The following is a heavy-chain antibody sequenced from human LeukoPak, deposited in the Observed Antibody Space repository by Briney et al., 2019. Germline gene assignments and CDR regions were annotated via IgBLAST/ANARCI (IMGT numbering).Heavy chain of an antibody. V-gene: IGHV3-20*04. CDR2: INWNGGST. CDR1: GFTFDDYG. CDR3: ARGTTSGGYYYYMDV. Sequence: GGSLRLSCAASGFTFDDYGMSWVRQAPGKGLEWVSGINWNGGSTGYADSVKGRFTISRDNAKNSLYLQMNSLRAEDTAVYYCARGTTSGGYYYYMDVWGKGTTVTISS. J-gene: IGHJ6*03. D-gene: IGHD2-15*01.